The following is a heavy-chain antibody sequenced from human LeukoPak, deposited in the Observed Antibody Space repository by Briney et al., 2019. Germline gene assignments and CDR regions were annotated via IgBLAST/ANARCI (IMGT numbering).Heavy chain of an antibody. V-gene: IGHV1-69*04. CDR2: IIPILGIA. CDR1: GGTFRSYA. D-gene: IGHD4-23*01. J-gene: IGHJ4*02. Sequence: SVKVSCKASGGTFRSYAISGVGPAPGQGGDWMGRIIPILGIANYAQKFQGRVTITANKSTSTAYMELSSLRSEDTAVYYCARVGELRTFDYWGQGTLVTVSS. CDR3: ARVGELRTFDY.